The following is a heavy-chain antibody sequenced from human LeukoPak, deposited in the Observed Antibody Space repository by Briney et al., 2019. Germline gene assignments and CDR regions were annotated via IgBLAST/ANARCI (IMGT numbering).Heavy chain of an antibody. CDR1: GFTFSSHA. CDR3: AKDKARAADYYFDY. D-gene: IGHD6-13*01. Sequence: PGRSLRLSCAASGFTFSSHAMHWVRQAPGKGLEWVAVISTDGRDKHHAESVKGRFTISRDNSKNTLYLQMNSLRPEDTAVYYCAKDKARAADYYFDYWGHGTLVTVSS. J-gene: IGHJ4*01. V-gene: IGHV3-30*18. CDR2: ISTDGRDK.